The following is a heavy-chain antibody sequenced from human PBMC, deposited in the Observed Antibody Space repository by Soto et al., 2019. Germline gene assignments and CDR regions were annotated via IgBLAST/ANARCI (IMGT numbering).Heavy chain of an antibody. V-gene: IGHV1-18*01. CDR3: ARRDVGTTLDLAY. CDR2: ISAYNGNT. CDR1: GYTFSSYG. D-gene: IGHD1-1*01. Sequence: QVQLVQSGAEVKKPGASVKVSCKASGYTFSSYGISWVRQAPGQGLEWMGWISAYNGNTKYAQKLQSRVTMTTDTSTRTAYMELRGLRSSDTAGYYCARRDVGTTLDLAYWGQGPLVTVTS. J-gene: IGHJ4*02.